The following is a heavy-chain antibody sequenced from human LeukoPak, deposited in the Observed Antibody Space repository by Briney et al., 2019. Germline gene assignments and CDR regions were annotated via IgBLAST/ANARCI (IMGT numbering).Heavy chain of an antibody. V-gene: IGHV3-48*03. J-gene: IGHJ3*02. CDR3: ARVATMVRVPLDALAI. CDR1: GFTFSACE. D-gene: IGHD3-10*01. Sequence: PGGSLRLSCAISGFTFSACELTWVRQAPGKGLEWVSYISRSGSTRYYADSVKGRFTISRDNAKNSLYLQMNSLRAEDTAVYYCARVATMVRVPLDALAIWGQGTMVSVSS. CDR2: ISRSGSTR.